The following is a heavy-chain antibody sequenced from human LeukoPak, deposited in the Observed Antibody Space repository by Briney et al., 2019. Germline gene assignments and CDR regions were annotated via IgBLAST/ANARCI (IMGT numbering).Heavy chain of an antibody. CDR1: GGFFSGYY. D-gene: IGHD5-12*01. Sequence: SETLSLTCAVYGGFFSGYYWSWIRQPPGKGLEWIGEINHSGSTNYNPSLKSRVTISVDTSKNQFSLKLSSVTAADTAMYYCARVRWWLRCFDYWGQGTLVTVSS. CDR3: ARVRWWLRCFDY. CDR2: INHSGST. V-gene: IGHV4-34*01. J-gene: IGHJ4*02.